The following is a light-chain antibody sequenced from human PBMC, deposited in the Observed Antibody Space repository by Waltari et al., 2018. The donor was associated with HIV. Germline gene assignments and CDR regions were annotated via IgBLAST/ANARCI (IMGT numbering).Light chain of an antibody. CDR3: CSYANAGRT. V-gene: IGLV2-23*02. CDR1: HNALGNYKL. Sequence: QSALTQPAPVSGSPGPSITISCIGIHNALGNYKLVSWYQQHPGKAPKLIIYEITKRPSGVSNRFSGSKSGNTASLTISGLQADDEADYYCCSYANAGRTFGGGTKLTVL. CDR2: EIT. J-gene: IGLJ2*01.